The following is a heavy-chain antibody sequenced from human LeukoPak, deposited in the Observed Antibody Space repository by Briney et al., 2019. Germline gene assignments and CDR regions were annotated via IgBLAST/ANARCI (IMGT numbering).Heavy chain of an antibody. V-gene: IGHV3-20*04. CDR2: ITWNGDNT. CDR1: GFTFDDYG. CDR3: VRDFWGAMGPLFDN. J-gene: IGHJ4*03. Sequence: PGGSLRLSCAASGFTFDDYGMSWIRQVPGKGLEWVSGITWNGDNTGYVDAVEGRFTISRDNAKNSLYLQMNSLRAEDTALYYCVRDFWGAMGPLFDNWGQGTLVTVSS. D-gene: IGHD3-16*01.